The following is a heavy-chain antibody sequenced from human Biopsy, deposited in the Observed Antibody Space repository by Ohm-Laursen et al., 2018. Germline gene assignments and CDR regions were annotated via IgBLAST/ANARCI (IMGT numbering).Heavy chain of an antibody. V-gene: IGHV1-2*02. CDR2: INPNGGDT. CDR1: GYTFTGHY. Sequence: ASVKVSCKASGYTFTGHYMHWVRQAPGQGLEWMGWINPNGGDTNYAQKFQGRVTMTTDTSVSTAYMELSRLTFDDTAVYYCARASMIRGVMDVDYWGQGTLVIVSS. D-gene: IGHD3-10*01. CDR3: ARASMIRGVMDVDY. J-gene: IGHJ4*02.